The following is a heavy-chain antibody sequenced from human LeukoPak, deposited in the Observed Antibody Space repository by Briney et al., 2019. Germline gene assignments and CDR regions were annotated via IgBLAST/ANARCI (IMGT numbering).Heavy chain of an antibody. J-gene: IGHJ5*02. V-gene: IGHV4-30-4*08. CDR2: ISYSGNT. CDR3: ASTNCSSSNCFGANWFDP. Sequence: SQTLSLTCTLSGGSIRSGDYYWGWIRRPPGGGLEWIGYISYSGNTYYNPSLKSRVTISLDTSKSQFSLKLSSVTAADTAVYFCASTNCSSSNCFGANWFDPWGQGTLVTVSS. D-gene: IGHD2-2*01. CDR1: GGSIRSGDYY.